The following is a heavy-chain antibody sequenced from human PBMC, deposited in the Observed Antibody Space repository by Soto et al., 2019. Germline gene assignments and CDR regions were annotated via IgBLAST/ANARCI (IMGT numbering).Heavy chain of an antibody. J-gene: IGHJ3*02. V-gene: IGHV1-46*03. D-gene: IGHD3-9*01. CDR3: ARGADVLRYFDWLLTVDAFDI. CDR2: INPSGGST. CDR1: GYTFTSYY. Sequence: GASVKVSCKASGYTFTSYYMHWVRQAPGQGLEWMGIINPSGGSTSYAQKFQGRVTMTRDTSTSTVYMELSSLRSEDTAMYYCARGADVLRYFDWLLTVDAFDIWGQGTMVSVSS.